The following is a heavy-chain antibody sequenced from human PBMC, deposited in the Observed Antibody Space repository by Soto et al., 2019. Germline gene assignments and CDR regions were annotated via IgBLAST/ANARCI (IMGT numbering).Heavy chain of an antibody. CDR3: AKNQGVELVPLATVDWFDP. D-gene: IGHD1-26*01. J-gene: IGHJ5*02. CDR1: GFIFENFG. Sequence: GGSLRLSCAASGFIFENFGMSWVRQAPGKGLEWISSISGSGFKKYYADSVKGRFTISRDNPKSTVYLELNNLSAEDTAVYHCAKNQGVELVPLATVDWFDPWGQGSVVTVSS. CDR2: ISGSGFKK. V-gene: IGHV3-23*01.